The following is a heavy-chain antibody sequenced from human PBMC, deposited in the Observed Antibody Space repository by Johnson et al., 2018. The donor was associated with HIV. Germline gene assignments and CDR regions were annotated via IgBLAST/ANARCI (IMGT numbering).Heavy chain of an antibody. J-gene: IGHJ3*02. CDR2: ISYAGSNT. V-gene: IGHV3-30*04. CDR1: GFTFSSYA. CDR3: ARTRHYYEAVDI. Sequence: QVQLVESGGGLVQPGRSLRLSCAASGFTFSSYAMHWVRQAPGKGLEWVAVISYAGSNTYYADSVKGRFTISRDNSKNTLYLQMNSLRAEDTAVYYCARTRHYYEAVDIWGQGTMVTVSS. D-gene: IGHD3-10*01.